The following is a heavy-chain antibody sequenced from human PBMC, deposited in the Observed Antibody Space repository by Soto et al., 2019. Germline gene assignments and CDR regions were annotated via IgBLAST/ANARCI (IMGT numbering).Heavy chain of an antibody. CDR3: ASPLGSGSYYYYYYGMDV. J-gene: IGHJ6*02. Sequence: GEALKISCKGSGYSFTSYWISSVRQMPGKGLEWMGRIDPSDSYTNYSPSFQGHVTISADKSISTAYLQWSSLKASDTAMYYCASPLGSGSYYYYYYGMDVWGQGTTVTVS. CDR1: GYSFTSYW. D-gene: IGHD3-10*01. CDR2: IDPSDSYT. V-gene: IGHV5-10-1*01.